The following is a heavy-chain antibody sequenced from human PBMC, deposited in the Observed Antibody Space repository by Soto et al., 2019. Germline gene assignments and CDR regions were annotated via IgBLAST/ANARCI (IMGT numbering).Heavy chain of an antibody. CDR2: ISGGGST. V-gene: IGHV3-53*01. J-gene: IGHJ4*02. D-gene: IGHD1-1*01. CDR3: AKRTTDWYNHFDS. CDR1: GFTVSTNY. Sequence: TGGSLRLSCVASGFTVSTNYLSWVRRAPGKGLEWVSIISGGGSTNYADSVKGRFTISRDNSNNTLYLQMNSLRAEDTAVYYCAKRTTDWYNHFDSWGQGTLVTVSS.